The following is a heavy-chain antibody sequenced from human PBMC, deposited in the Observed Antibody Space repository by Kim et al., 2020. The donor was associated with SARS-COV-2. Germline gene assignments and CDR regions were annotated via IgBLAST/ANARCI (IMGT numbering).Heavy chain of an antibody. J-gene: IGHJ4*02. V-gene: IGHV3-30*09. CDR2: ISSDGNDK. D-gene: IGHD3-10*01. CDR3: ARDRSSRINSGAYYRY. CDR1: GFTFSSYT. Sequence: GGSLRLSCAASGFTFSSYTLHWVRQAPGKGLEWVAVISSDGNDKYFADSVKGRFAISRDNSKNMVYLQMNSLRVEDTAVYYCARDRSSRINSGAYYRYWGQGTLVTVSS.